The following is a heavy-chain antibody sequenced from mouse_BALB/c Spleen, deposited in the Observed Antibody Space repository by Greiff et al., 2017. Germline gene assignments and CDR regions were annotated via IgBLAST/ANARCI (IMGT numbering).Heavy chain of an antibody. CDR1: GYSFTSYW. J-gene: IGHJ4*01. CDR3: ARRVYGNYYAMDY. CDR2: LHPSDSET. D-gene: IGHD2-1*01. V-gene: IGHV1-61*01. Sequence: QVQLQQPGAELVRPGASVKLSCKASGYSFTSYWLNWVKQRPGQGLEWIGMLHPSDSETRLNQKFKDKATLTVDKSSSTAYMQLSSPTSEDSAVYYCARRVYGNYYAMDYWGQGTSVTVSS.